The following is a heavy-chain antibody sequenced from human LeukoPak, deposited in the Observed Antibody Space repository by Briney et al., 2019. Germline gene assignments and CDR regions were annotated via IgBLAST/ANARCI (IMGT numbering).Heavy chain of an antibody. CDR2: IIPIFGTA. D-gene: IGHD4-11*01. Sequence: SVKVSCNASGGTFITYALGWVRQAPGQGLEWMGGIIPIFGTANYAQTFQDRVTLTADESTNTAYMELNSLRSEDTAVYYCARAPSRYSNVERSVGRWFYYYMDVWGQGTTVTVSS. J-gene: IGHJ6*03. CDR1: GGTFITYA. CDR3: ARAPSRYSNVERSVGRWFYYYMDV. V-gene: IGHV1-69*01.